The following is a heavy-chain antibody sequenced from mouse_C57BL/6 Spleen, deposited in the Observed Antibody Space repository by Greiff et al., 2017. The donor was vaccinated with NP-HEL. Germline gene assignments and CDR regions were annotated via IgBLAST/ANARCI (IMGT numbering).Heavy chain of an antibody. CDR3: ARRGNYYGNYFDY. Sequence: VQLQQSGPELVKPGASVKISCKASGYAFSSSWMNWVKQRPGKGLEWIGRIYPGDGDTNYNGKFKGKATLTADKSSSTAYMQLSSLTSEDSAVYFCARRGNYYGNYFDYWGQGTTLTVSS. CDR1: GYAFSSSW. CDR2: IYPGDGDT. J-gene: IGHJ2*01. D-gene: IGHD2-1*01. V-gene: IGHV1-82*01.